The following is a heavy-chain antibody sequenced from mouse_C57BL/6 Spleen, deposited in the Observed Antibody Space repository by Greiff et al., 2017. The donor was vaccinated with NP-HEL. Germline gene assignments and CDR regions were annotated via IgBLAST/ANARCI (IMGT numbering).Heavy chain of an antibody. CDR1: GYAFTSYW. J-gene: IGHJ2*01. CDR2: INPGDGGT. V-gene: IGHV1-54*01. Sequence: QVQLQQPGAELVKPGTSVKVSCKASGYAFTSYWIDWVKQRPGQGLEWIGMINPGDGGTNYNQKFKGKATLTADKSSSTAYMQLSSLTSEDSAVYFCARSEDYYGGSYGYWGQGTTLTVSS. D-gene: IGHD1-1*01. CDR3: ARSEDYYGGSYGY.